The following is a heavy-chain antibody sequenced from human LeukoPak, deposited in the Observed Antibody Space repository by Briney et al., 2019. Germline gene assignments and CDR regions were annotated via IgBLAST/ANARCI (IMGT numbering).Heavy chain of an antibody. D-gene: IGHD3-10*01. Sequence: SETLSLTCAVYGGSFSGYYWSWIRQPPGKGLEWIGEINHSGSTNYNPSLKSRVTISVDTSKNQFSLKLSSVTAADTAVYYCARGRLRLLWFGESTPNLGRSPRLDCWGQGTLVTVSS. CDR2: INHSGST. V-gene: IGHV4-34*01. J-gene: IGHJ4*02. CDR3: ARGRLRLLWFGESTPNLGRSPRLDC. CDR1: GGSFSGYY.